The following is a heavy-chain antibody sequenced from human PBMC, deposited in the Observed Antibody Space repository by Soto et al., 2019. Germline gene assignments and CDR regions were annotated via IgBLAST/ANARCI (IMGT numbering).Heavy chain of an antibody. V-gene: IGHV4-59*01. Sequence: SETLSLTCTVSGGSISSYDWSWIRQPPGKGLEWIGYIYYSGSTNYNPSLKSRVTISVDTSKNQFSLKLSSVTAADTALYYCARTYGGTTFDYWGQGTLVPVSS. CDR2: IYYSGST. CDR3: ARTYGGTTFDY. J-gene: IGHJ4*02. D-gene: IGHD4-17*01. CDR1: GGSISSYD.